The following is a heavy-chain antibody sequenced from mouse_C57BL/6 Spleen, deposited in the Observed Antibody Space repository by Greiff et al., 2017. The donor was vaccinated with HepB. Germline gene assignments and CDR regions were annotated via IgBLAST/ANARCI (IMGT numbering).Heavy chain of an antibody. V-gene: IGHV1-18*01. CDR1: GYTFTDYN. CDR2: INPNNGGT. Sequence: VQLKQSGPELVKPGASVKIPCKASGYTFTDYNMDWVKQSHGKSLEWIGDINPNNGGTIYNQKFKGKATLTVDKSSSTAYMELRSLTSEDTAVYYCARRIYNDGYYWYFDVWGTGTTVTVSS. D-gene: IGHD2-3*01. CDR3: ARRIYNDGYYWYFDV. J-gene: IGHJ1*03.